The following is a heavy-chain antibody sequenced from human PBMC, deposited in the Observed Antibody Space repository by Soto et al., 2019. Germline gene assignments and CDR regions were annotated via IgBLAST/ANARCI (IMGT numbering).Heavy chain of an antibody. CDR3: AHWGADSFAMDV. CDR2: LYWDDDK. J-gene: IGHJ6*02. CDR1: GFSLSTSGVG. V-gene: IGHV2-5*02. Sequence: QITLKESGPTLVKPTQTLTLTCTFSGFSLSTSGVGVCWIRQPPGKALEWLALLYWDDDKRYSPSLKSRLTIPKDTTKNQVVLTMTDMDPVDTATYYCAHWGADSFAMDVWGQGTTVTVSS. D-gene: IGHD1-26*01.